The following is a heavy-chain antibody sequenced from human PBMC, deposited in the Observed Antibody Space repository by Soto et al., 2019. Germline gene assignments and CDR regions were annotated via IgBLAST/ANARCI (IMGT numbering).Heavy chain of an antibody. Sequence: PXETLSLTCTVSGGSISSYYWSWIRQPPGKGLDWIGYIYYSGSTNYNPSLKSRVTISVDTSKNQFSLKLSSVTAADTAVYYCARDSAPAWFDHWGQGTLVTVSS. J-gene: IGHJ5*02. CDR1: GGSISSYY. CDR3: ARDSAPAWFDH. V-gene: IGHV4-59*01. CDR2: IYYSGST.